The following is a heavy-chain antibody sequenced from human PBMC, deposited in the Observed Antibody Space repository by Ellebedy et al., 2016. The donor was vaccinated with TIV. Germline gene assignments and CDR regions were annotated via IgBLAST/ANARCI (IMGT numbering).Heavy chain of an antibody. J-gene: IGHJ2*01. D-gene: IGHD2-2*01. CDR3: AKEPQKYASPWYFEL. Sequence: PGGSLRLSCEASGFTFSDYGIHWVRRTPGKGLEWLGVIAHDGSVAYYRESVKGRFPLSRDNSKLTVYLQLNSLRTDDTAVYHGAKEPQKYASPWYFELWGRGTLVTVSS. CDR1: GFTFSDYG. CDR2: IAHDGSVA. V-gene: IGHV3-30*18.